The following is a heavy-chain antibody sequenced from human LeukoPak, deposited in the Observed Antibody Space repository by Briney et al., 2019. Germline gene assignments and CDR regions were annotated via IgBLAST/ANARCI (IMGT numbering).Heavy chain of an antibody. V-gene: IGHV3-7*01. Sequence: GGSLRLSCGASGFTLSDYWMNWVRQAPGKGLEWVANINLHGSVKLHVDSVEGRFTISRDNAKNSLFLQMTSLKVEDTAVYYCAAWGLYNYWGQGTLVTVSS. CDR1: GFTLSDYW. CDR3: AAWGLYNY. D-gene: IGHD7-27*01. J-gene: IGHJ4*02. CDR2: INLHGSVK.